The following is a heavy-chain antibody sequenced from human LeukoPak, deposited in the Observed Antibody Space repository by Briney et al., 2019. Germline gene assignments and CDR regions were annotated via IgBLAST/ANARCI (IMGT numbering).Heavy chain of an antibody. CDR1: GFTFSSYA. CDR2: IGGSSATT. CDR3: AKARYNSGWYDD. D-gene: IGHD6-13*01. J-gene: IGHJ4*02. V-gene: IGHV3-23*01. Sequence: GGSMRLSCAASGFTFSSYAISWVRQAPGKGLEWVSVIGGSSATTYYADSGKGRFTISRDNSKNMLYLQMSSLRAEDTAVYYCAKARYNSGWYDDGGQGTLVTVSS.